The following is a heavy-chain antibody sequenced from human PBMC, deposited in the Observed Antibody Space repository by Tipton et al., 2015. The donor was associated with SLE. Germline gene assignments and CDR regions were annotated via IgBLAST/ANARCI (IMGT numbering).Heavy chain of an antibody. CDR1: GYTFTNYD. Sequence: QVQLVQSGAEVKKPGASVKVSCKASGYTFTNYDINWVRQATGQGLEWMGWMNPNSGNTAYAQNFQGRVTMSSDSSISTAYMELSSLRSDDTAVYYCARGVEWWPYYMDVWGKGTTVIVSS. J-gene: IGHJ6*03. CDR2: MNPNSGNT. CDR3: ARGVEWWPYYMDV. V-gene: IGHV1-8*01. D-gene: IGHD3-3*01.